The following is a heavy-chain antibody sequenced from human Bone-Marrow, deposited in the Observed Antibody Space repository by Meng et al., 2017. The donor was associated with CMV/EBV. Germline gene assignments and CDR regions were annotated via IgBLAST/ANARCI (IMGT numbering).Heavy chain of an antibody. CDR3: AKGAYYSR. Sequence: LRLSCAASGFTCSSHAMSWVRQAPGKGLEWVSGISGSGGSTYYADSVKGRFTISRDNSKNTLYLQMNSLRVEDTAVYYCAKGAYYSRWGQGTLVTVSS. D-gene: IGHD3-10*01. CDR1: GFTCSSHA. V-gene: IGHV3-23*01. J-gene: IGHJ4*02. CDR2: ISGSGGST.